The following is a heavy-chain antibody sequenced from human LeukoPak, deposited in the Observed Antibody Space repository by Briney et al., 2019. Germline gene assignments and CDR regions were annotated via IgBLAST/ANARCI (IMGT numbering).Heavy chain of an antibody. Sequence: GESLKISCKGSGYSFTSFGISWVRQAPGQGLEWMGWINTYNGNTNYPQKLQGRVTMTTDTSTSTAYMELRSLRSDDTAVYYCASLLVRATGGYFQHWGQGTLVTVSS. J-gene: IGHJ1*01. V-gene: IGHV1-18*01. D-gene: IGHD1-26*01. CDR2: INTYNGNT. CDR1: GYSFTSFG. CDR3: ASLLVRATGGYFQH.